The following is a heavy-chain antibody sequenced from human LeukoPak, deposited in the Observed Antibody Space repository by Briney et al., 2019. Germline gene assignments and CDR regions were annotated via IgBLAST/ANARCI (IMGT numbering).Heavy chain of an antibody. J-gene: IGHJ4*02. CDR1: GFTDRRNY. CDR3: ARVSGWYSFAIDY. V-gene: IGHV3-53*01. D-gene: IGHD6-19*01. CDR2: SSSGGST. Sequence: GGSLRLSCAASGFTDRRNYMSWVRQARGKGLEWVSVSSSGGSTYYADSVKGRFTISRANSKNPLYLQMNSLRAKDTAVYYCARVSGWYSFAIDYCGQGTLVTVSS.